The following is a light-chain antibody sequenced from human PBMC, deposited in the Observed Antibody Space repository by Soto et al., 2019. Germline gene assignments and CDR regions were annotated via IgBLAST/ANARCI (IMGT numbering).Light chain of an antibody. V-gene: IGKV3-20*01. CDR2: DAS. CDR1: QSVSNNY. J-gene: IGKJ1*01. Sequence: EIVLTQSPGTLSLSPGERATLSCRASQSVSNNYVAWYQQKRGQAPRLLIDDASRRATGIPDRFSGSGSGTDLTLTISRLELEDFAVYYCQQCATSPLTFGQGTRVEI. CDR3: QQCATSPLT.